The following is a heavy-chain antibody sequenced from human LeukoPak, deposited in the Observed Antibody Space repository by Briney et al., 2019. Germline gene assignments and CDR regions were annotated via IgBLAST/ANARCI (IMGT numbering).Heavy chain of an antibody. Sequence: GASVKVSCKASGYTFTDYYVHWVRQAPGQGLEWMGGINPNSGGTNFAQKFQGRVTMTRDTSIRTVYLEMSSLRSDDTALYYCARSCNSGWSNALDVWGLGTMVTVSS. V-gene: IGHV1-2*02. CDR3: ARSCNSGWSNALDV. CDR2: INPNSGGT. CDR1: GYTFTDYY. D-gene: IGHD6-19*01. J-gene: IGHJ3*01.